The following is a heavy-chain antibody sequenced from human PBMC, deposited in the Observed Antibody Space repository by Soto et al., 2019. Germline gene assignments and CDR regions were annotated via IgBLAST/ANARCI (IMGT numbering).Heavy chain of an antibody. CDR2: ISSSTSHT. CDR3: ARGRGAAADYFDF. J-gene: IGHJ4*02. CDR1: GFTFSDYY. Sequence: PGGSLRLSCAVSGFTFSDYYMTWIRQAPGKGLEWVSYISSSTSHTNYADSVKGRFTISRDNAKNSLFQQMNSLRAEDTAVYYCARGRGAAADYFDFWGQGTLVTVSS. D-gene: IGHD6-13*01. V-gene: IGHV3-11*05.